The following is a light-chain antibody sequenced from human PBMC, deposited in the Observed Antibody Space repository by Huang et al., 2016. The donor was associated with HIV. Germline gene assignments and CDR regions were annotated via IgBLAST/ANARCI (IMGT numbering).Light chain of an antibody. V-gene: IGKV2-28*01. CDR1: QSLLHTNAYNY. Sequence: DIVMIQSPLSLPVTPGEPASISCRSSQSLLHTNAYNYLDWYLQKTGQSPQLLIYLGSSRASGVPDRFSGGGSGTRFSLNISRVEAEDAGIYYCMEALKTPYTFGQGTKLEIK. CDR2: LGS. J-gene: IGKJ2*01. CDR3: MEALKTPYT.